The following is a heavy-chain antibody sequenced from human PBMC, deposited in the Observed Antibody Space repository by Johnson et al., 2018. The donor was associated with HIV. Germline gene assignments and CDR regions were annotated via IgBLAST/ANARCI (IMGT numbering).Heavy chain of an antibody. V-gene: IGHV3-33*01. CDR3: ARAVYSSSSSCAFDI. Sequence: QVQLVESGGGLVQPGRSLRLSCAASGLTFRSYGMHWVRQAPGKGLEWVAVIWFDGSNEYYADYVKGRFTISRDNSNNTLYLQMNSLRTEDTAVYYCARAVYSSSSSCAFDIWGQGTMVTVSS. CDR2: IWFDGSNE. J-gene: IGHJ3*02. D-gene: IGHD6-6*01. CDR1: GLTFRSYG.